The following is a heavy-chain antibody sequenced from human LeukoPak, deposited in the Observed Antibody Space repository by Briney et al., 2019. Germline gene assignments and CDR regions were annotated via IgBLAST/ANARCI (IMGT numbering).Heavy chain of an antibody. CDR3: ATELLWFGEGHFDY. J-gene: IGHJ4*02. Sequence: SETLSLTCTVFGGSVNSRSYYWGWIRQPPGKGLEWIGSIYYSGSTYYSPSLKSRVTISVDTSKNQFSLKLSSVTAADTAVYYCATELLWFGEGHFDYWGQGTLVTVSS. D-gene: IGHD3-10*01. CDR1: GGSVNSRSYY. V-gene: IGHV4-39*07. CDR2: IYYSGST.